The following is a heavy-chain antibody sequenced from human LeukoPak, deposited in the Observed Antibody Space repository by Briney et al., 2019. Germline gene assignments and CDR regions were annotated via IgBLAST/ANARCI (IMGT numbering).Heavy chain of an antibody. J-gene: IGHJ2*01. V-gene: IGHV3-53*01. CDR2: ISYSSGSI. Sequence: GGSLRLSCAASGFTVSSNYMSWVRQAPGKGLEWVSGISYSSGSIYYSDSVKGRFTISRDNSRNTLYLQMNSLRAEDTAVYYCAKDVLRLNYGYFDLWGRGTLVSVSS. CDR3: AKDVLRLNYGYFDL. D-gene: IGHD2-21*02. CDR1: GFTVSSNY.